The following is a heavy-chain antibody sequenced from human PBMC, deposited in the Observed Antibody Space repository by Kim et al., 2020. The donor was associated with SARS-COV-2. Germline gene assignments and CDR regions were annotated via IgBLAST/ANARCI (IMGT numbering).Heavy chain of an antibody. V-gene: IGHV1-3*01. Sequence: ASVKVSCKASGYTFTNYAMHWVRQAPGQRLEWMGWINAGNGNTKYSQKFQGRVTITRDTSASTVYMELSSLRSADTAVYYCASTGYFGSRSFLYFDYWGQGTLVTVSS. CDR3: ASTGYFGSRSFLYFDY. D-gene: IGHD3-10*01. CDR2: INAGNGNT. J-gene: IGHJ4*02. CDR1: GYTFTNYA.